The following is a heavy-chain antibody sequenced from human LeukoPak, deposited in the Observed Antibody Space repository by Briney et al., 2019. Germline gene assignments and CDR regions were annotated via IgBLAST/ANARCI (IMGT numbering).Heavy chain of an antibody. CDR2: IIPIFGTA. CDR3: ARELPYEEGLYYYYGIDV. Sequence: SVQVSCKASGGTLIRYAISSVRQAPGQGLEWMGGIIPIFGTANDAQKFQGRVTITADESTSTAYMELSSLRSEDTAVYYCARELPYEEGLYYYYGIDVWGQGTTVTVSS. J-gene: IGHJ6*02. D-gene: IGHD2-15*01. V-gene: IGHV1-69*01. CDR1: GGTLIRYA.